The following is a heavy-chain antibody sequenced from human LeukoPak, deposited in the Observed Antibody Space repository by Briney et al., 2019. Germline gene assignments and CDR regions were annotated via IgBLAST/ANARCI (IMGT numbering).Heavy chain of an antibody. CDR2: IYPGDSDT. V-gene: IGHV5-51*01. J-gene: IGHJ4*02. CDR1: GYDFPTYW. CDR3: ARVLAATGTKYFDY. Sequence: GESLKISCKGSGYDFPTYWIGWVRQMPGKGLEWMGIIYPGDSDTKYSPSFQGQVTISADKSISTAYLQWSSLKASDTAMYYCARVLAATGTKYFDYWGQGTLVTVSS. D-gene: IGHD6-13*01.